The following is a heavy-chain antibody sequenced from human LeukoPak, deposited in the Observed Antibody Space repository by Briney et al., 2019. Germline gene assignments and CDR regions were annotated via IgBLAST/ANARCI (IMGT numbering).Heavy chain of an antibody. D-gene: IGHD3-22*01. Sequence: EASVKVSCKASGYTFTSYDINWVRQATGQGLEWMGWMNPNSGNTGYAQKLQGRVTMTTDTSTSTAYMELRSLRSDDTAVYYCASSSGQESYFDYWGQGTLVTVSS. J-gene: IGHJ4*02. CDR1: GYTFTSYD. V-gene: IGHV1-8*01. CDR2: MNPNSGNT. CDR3: ASSSGQESYFDY.